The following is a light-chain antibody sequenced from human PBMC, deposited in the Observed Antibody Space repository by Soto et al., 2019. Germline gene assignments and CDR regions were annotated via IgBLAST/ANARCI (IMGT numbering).Light chain of an antibody. Sequence: QSALTQPPSASGSPGQSVTISCTGTSSDVGGYNYVSWYQQHPGKAPKLMIYEVSERPSGVPDRFSGSKSSNTASLTVSGLQAEDEADYYCSSYAGGNNFVFGNGTKGTVL. V-gene: IGLV2-8*01. CDR3: SSYAGGNNFV. CDR1: SSDVGGYNY. CDR2: EVS. J-gene: IGLJ1*01.